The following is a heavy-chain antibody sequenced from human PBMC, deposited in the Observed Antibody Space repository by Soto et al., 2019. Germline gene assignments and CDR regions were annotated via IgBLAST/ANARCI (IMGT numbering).Heavy chain of an antibody. Sequence: GESLKISCKGSGYSFTSYWIGWVRQMPGKGLEWMGIIYPGDSDTRYSPSFQGQVTISADKSISTAYLQWSSLKASDTAMCYCARLIQYSYGAFDIWGQGTMVTVSS. CDR1: GYSFTSYW. V-gene: IGHV5-51*01. CDR3: ARLIQYSYGAFDI. D-gene: IGHD5-18*01. J-gene: IGHJ3*02. CDR2: IYPGDSDT.